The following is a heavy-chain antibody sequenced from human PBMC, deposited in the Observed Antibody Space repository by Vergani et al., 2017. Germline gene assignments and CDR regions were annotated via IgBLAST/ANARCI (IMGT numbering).Heavy chain of an antibody. Sequence: QVQLVESGGGVVQPGGSLRLSCAASGFTFSSYGMHWVRQAPGKGLEWVAFIRYDGSNKYYADSVKGRFTISRDNSNNTLYLQMNSLRAEDTAVYYCAKDRSSSGWSFDPWGQGTLVTVSS. CDR3: AKDRSSSGWSFDP. CDR1: GFTFSSYG. D-gene: IGHD6-19*01. J-gene: IGHJ5*02. CDR2: IRYDGSNK. V-gene: IGHV3-30*02.